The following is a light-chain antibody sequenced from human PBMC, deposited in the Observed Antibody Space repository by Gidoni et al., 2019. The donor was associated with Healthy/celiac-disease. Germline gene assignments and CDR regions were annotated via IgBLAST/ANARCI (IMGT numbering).Light chain of an antibody. Sequence: SYELTQPPSVSVSPGQTASITCSGDKLGDKYACWYQQKPGQSPGLVIYQDSKRPSGIPERFSGSNSGNTATLTISGTQAMDEADYYCQAWDSSTLVVFGGGTKLTVL. CDR3: QAWDSSTLVV. J-gene: IGLJ2*01. CDR2: QDS. V-gene: IGLV3-1*01. CDR1: KLGDKY.